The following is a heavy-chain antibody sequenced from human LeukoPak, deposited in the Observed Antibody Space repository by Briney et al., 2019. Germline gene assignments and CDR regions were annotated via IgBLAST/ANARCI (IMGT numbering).Heavy chain of an antibody. CDR2: TSSSDAGT. D-gene: IGHD4-17*01. J-gene: IGHJ4*02. CDR3: AKDPPAYGDYVRETYFDY. V-gene: IGHV3-23*01. Sequence: GGSLRLSCAAFGFPLISYAMSWVRQAPGRGLEWVSATSSSDAGTYHADSVRGRFTISRDNSKNTLYLQMNSLRAEDTAVYYCAKDPPAYGDYVRETYFDYWGQGTLVTVSS. CDR1: GFPLISYA.